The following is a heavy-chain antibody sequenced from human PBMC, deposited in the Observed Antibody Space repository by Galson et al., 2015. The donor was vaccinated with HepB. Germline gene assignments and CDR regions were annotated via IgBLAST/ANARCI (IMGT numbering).Heavy chain of an antibody. CDR1: GFTFSSYA. CDR2: ISGSGGST. D-gene: IGHD3-9*01. CDR3: AKDPDPRYFDRPPGAFDY. Sequence: SLRLSCAASGFTFSSYAMSWVRQAPGKGLEWVSAISGSGGSTYYADSVKGRFTISRDNSKNTLYLQMNSLRAEDTAVYYCAKDPDPRYFDRPPGAFDYWGQGTLVTVSS. J-gene: IGHJ4*02. V-gene: IGHV3-23*01.